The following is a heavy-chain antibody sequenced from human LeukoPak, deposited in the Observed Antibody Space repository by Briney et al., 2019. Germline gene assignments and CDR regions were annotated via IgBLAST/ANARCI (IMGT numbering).Heavy chain of an antibody. D-gene: IGHD6-6*01. CDR3: ARGPNSNWSGLDF. J-gene: IGHJ4*02. Sequence: PGGSPRLSCTASGSSFSGHWMHWARQLPGKGLVWVSRISPTGSTTSYADSVKGRFTVSRDNAKNTLYLQVNNLRAEDTAVYYCARGPNSNWSGLDFWGQGTLLTVSS. CDR2: ISPTGSTT. V-gene: IGHV3-74*01. CDR1: GSSFSGHW.